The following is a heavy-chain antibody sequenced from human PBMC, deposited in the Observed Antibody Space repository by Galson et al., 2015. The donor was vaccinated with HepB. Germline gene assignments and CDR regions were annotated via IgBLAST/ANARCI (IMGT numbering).Heavy chain of an antibody. CDR2: IDPSDSYT. CDR1: GYSFTSYW. Sequence: QSGAEVKKPGESLRISCKGSGYSFTSYWISWVRQMPGKGLEWMGRIDPSDSYTNYSPSFQGHVTISADKSISTAYLQWSSLKASDTAMYYCAAVKAYSSSWYYFDYWGQGTLVTVSS. CDR3: AAVKAYSSSWYYFDY. D-gene: IGHD6-13*01. V-gene: IGHV5-10-1*01. J-gene: IGHJ4*02.